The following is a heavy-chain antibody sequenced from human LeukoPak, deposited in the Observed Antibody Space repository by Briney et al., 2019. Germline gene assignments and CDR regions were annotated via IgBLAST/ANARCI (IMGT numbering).Heavy chain of an antibody. CDR1: GYTFISYD. J-gene: IGHJ5*02. CDR2: MNPNSGNT. Sequence: ASVKVSCKASGYTFISYDINWVRQAAGQGLEWMGWMNPNSGNTGYAQKFQGRVTMTRNTSISTAYMELSGLRSDDTAVYYCARGGERANFYGLGSSPNWFDPWGQGTLVTVYS. V-gene: IGHV1-8*02. CDR3: ARGGERANFYGLGSSPNWFDP. D-gene: IGHD3-10*01.